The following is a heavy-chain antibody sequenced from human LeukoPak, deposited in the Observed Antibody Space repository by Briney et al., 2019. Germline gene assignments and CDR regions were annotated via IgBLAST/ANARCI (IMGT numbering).Heavy chain of an antibody. J-gene: IGHJ4*02. V-gene: IGHV1-18*01. D-gene: IGHD7-27*01. CDR2: ISGYNGDT. CDR3: ASVGQLGNIDY. CDR1: GYTFTSYG. Sequence: GASVKVSCKASGYTFTSYGISWVRQAPGQGLEWMGWISGYNGDTKYAQKLQGRVTMTTDTSSTTASMELRSLRSEDTAVYYCASVGQLGNIDYWGQGTLVTVSS.